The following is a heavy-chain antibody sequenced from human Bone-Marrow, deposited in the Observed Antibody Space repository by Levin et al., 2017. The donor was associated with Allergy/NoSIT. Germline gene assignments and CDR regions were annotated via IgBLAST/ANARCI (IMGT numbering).Heavy chain of an antibody. J-gene: IGHJ4*02. CDR1: GYTFTDYF. V-gene: IGHV1-46*01. CDR3: ARGLQLGPLDY. D-gene: IGHD5-18*01. Sequence: ASVKVSCKASGYTFTDYFVHWVRQAPGQGLEWMAMINPYDGGTTYPPKFRGRVTMTRYTSTGTVHMELNSLRSDDTAVYYCARGLQLGPLDYWGQGTLVTVSS. CDR2: INPYDGGT.